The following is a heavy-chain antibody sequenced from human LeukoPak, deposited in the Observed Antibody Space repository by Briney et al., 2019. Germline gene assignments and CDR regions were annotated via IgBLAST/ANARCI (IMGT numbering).Heavy chain of an antibody. D-gene: IGHD5-24*01. CDR2: IYYSGST. J-gene: IGHJ4*02. CDR3: ARDVKGDGYNDY. V-gene: IGHV4-59*01. Sequence: SETLSLTCAVSGGSISSYYWSWIRQPPGKGLEWIGYIYYSGSTNYNPSLKSRVTISVDTSKNQFSLKLSSVTAADTAVYYCARDVKGDGYNDYWGQGTLVTVSS. CDR1: GGSISSYY.